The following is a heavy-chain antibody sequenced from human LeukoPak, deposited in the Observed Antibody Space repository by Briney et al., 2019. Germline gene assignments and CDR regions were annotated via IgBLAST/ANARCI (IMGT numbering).Heavy chain of an antibody. V-gene: IGHV1-18*01. D-gene: IGHD3-3*01. CDR1: GYTFTSYG. Sequence: ASVKVSCKASGYTFTSYGISWVRQAPGQGLEWMGWISAYNGNTNYAQKLQGRVTMTTDTSTSTAYMELRSLRSDDTAVYYCATAFLHDFWSGYSYWGQGTLVTVSS. CDR2: ISAYNGNT. CDR3: ATAFLHDFWSGYSY. J-gene: IGHJ4*02.